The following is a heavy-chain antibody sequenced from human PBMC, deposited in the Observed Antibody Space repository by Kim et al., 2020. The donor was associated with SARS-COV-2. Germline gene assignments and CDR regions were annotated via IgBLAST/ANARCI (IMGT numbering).Heavy chain of an antibody. CDR1: GFTFSSYA. CDR2: ISYDGSNK. Sequence: GGSLRLSCAASGFTFSSYAMHWVRQAPGKGLEWVAVISYDGSNKYYADSVKGRFTISRDNSKNTLYLQMNSLRAEDTAVYYCARDWDDYGNYGAFVIWG. J-gene: IGHJ3*02. CDR3: ARDWDDYGNYGAFVI. D-gene: IGHD4-17*01. V-gene: IGHV3-30-3*01.